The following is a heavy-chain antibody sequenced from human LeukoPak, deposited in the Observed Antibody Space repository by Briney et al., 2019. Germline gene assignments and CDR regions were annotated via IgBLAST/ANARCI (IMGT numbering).Heavy chain of an antibody. CDR3: ARDQWGGSYIHDAFDI. V-gene: IGHV4-4*07. CDR1: GGSISSYY. D-gene: IGHD1-26*01. J-gene: IGHJ3*02. Sequence: SGTLSLTCTVSGGSISSYYWSWIRQPAGKGLEWIGRIHTSGSTNYNPSLKSRVTISVDTSKNQFSLKLSSVTAADTAVYYCARDQWGGSYIHDAFDIWGQGTMVTVSS. CDR2: IHTSGST.